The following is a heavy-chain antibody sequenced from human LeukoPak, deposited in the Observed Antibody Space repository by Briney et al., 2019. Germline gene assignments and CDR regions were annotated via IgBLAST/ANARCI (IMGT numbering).Heavy chain of an antibody. CDR1: GGSISSSSYY. CDR3: ARGYCSGGSCYSYYYYNYMDV. CDR2: IHYSGST. D-gene: IGHD2-15*01. Sequence: SETLSLTCTVSGGSISSSSYYWGWIRQPPGKGLEWIGSIHYSGSTNYNPSLKSRVTISVDTSKNQFSLKLSSVTAADTAVYYCARGYCSGGSCYSYYYYNYMDVWGKGTTVTISS. V-gene: IGHV4-39*07. J-gene: IGHJ6*03.